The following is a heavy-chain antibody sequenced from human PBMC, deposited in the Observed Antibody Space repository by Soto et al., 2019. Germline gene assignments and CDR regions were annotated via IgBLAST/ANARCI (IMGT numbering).Heavy chain of an antibody. CDR2: IYYSGST. J-gene: IGHJ4*02. CDR1: GGSISSGGYY. D-gene: IGHD4-17*01. Sequence: SEPLSLTCTVSGGSISSGGYYWSCIRQHPGKGLEWIGYIYYSGSTYYNPSLKSRVTISVDTSKNQFSLKLSSVTAADTAVYYCASLHDYGDYVPFDYWGQGTLVTVSS. V-gene: IGHV4-31*03. CDR3: ASLHDYGDYVPFDY.